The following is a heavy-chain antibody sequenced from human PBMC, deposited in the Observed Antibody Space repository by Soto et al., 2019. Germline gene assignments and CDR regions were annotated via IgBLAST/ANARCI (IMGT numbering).Heavy chain of an antibody. D-gene: IGHD6-13*01. CDR2: IYYSGST. CDR1: GGSISSYY. V-gene: IGHV4-59*08. CDR3: ARLAQLVPPFYYYYYYMDV. J-gene: IGHJ6*03. Sequence: PSETLSLTCTVSGGSISSYYWSWIRQPPGKGLERIGYIYYSGSTNYNPSLKSRVTISVDTSKNQFSLKLSSVTAADTAVYYCARLAQLVPPFYYYYYYMDVWGKGTTVTVSS.